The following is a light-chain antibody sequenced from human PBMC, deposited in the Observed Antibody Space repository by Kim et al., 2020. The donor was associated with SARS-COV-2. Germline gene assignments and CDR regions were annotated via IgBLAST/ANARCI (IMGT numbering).Light chain of an antibody. CDR3: GADHASGSNFVYV. J-gene: IGLJ1*01. CDR1: SGYSNYK. CDR2: VGTGGIVG. V-gene: IGLV9-49*01. Sequence: QSVLTQPRSASASLGASVTLTCTLSSGYSNYKVDWFQQRPGKGPRFVMRVGTGGIVGSKGDGIPDRFSVLGSGLNRYLTIKNIQEEDEGDYHCGADHASGSNFVYVFGTGTKVTVL.